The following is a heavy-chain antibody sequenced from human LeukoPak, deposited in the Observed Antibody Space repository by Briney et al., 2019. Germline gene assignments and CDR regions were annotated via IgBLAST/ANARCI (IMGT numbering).Heavy chain of an antibody. D-gene: IGHD4-17*01. J-gene: IGHJ3*02. CDR3: ARTTVTTSDDAFDI. CDR1: GYTFTTYG. V-gene: IGHV1-18*01. Sequence: GASVKVSCKASGYTFTTYGISWVRQAPGQGLEWMGWISAYNGNTNYAQKLQGRVTMTTDTSTSTGYMELRSLRSDDTAVYYCARTTVTTSDDAFDIWGQGTMVTVSS. CDR2: ISAYNGNT.